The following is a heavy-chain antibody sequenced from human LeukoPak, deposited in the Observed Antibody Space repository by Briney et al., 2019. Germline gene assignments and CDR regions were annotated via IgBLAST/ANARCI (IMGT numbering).Heavy chain of an antibody. CDR3: VRENHGSFDY. Sequence: GGSLRLSCAASGFSFSTYYVNWVRQAPGKGLEWVSCISSSSAYIFYADSVRGRFAISRDNAKNSLYLQMNSLRADDTAVYYCVRENHGSFDYWGQGSLVTVSS. V-gene: IGHV3-21*01. CDR1: GFSFSTYY. D-gene: IGHD1-14*01. J-gene: IGHJ4*02. CDR2: ISSSSAYI.